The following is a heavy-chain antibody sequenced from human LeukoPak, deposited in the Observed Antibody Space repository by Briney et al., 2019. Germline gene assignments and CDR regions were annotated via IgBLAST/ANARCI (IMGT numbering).Heavy chain of an antibody. CDR1: GFSFRTYG. V-gene: IGHV3-66*01. Sequence: GGSLRLSCAASGFSFRTYGMNWVRQSPEKGLEWVSIIHNDGNTYYAHSVKGRFTVSRDNSKNTVSLQMDSLRVDDTAVYLCARGFLQLTPYYFDYWGQGTLVTVSS. CDR3: ARGFLQLTPYYFDY. J-gene: IGHJ4*02. D-gene: IGHD1-1*01. CDR2: IHNDGNT.